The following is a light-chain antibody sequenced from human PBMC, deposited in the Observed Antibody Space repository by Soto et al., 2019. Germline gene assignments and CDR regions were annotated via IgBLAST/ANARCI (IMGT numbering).Light chain of an antibody. CDR2: GAS. Sequence: DIQMTQSPSSLSASVGDRVTITCRASQTITRYLNWYQQKPGKAPKLLIYGASSLQSGVPSRFSGSGSGTDFTLTIRSLQPEDFATYYCQQSYSTPRGTFGQGTTGDIK. V-gene: IGKV1-39*01. CDR3: QQSYSTPRGT. CDR1: QTITRY. J-gene: IGKJ1*01.